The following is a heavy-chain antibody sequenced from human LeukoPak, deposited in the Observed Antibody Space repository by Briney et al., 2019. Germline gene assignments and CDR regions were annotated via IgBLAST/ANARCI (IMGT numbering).Heavy chain of an antibody. CDR3: AKGRGLIGGAFDI. J-gene: IGHJ3*02. D-gene: IGHD3-22*01. V-gene: IGHV3-43*01. CDR2: ISWDGDTT. CDR1: GFTFDDYI. Sequence: PGGSLRLSCAASGFTFDDYIMHWARQAPGKGLEWVPLISWDGDTTYYADSVKGRFTISRDNSKNSQYLQMNSLRIEDTALYFCAKGRGLIGGAFDIWGQGTMVTVSS.